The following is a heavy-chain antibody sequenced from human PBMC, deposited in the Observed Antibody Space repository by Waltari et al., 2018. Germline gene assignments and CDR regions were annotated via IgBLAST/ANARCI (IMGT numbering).Heavy chain of an antibody. J-gene: IGHJ4*02. V-gene: IGHV4-39*01. D-gene: IGHD6-13*01. Sequence: QLQLQESGPGLVKPSATLSLTCTVSGGSIRSSSYYLGWIRQPPGKGLEWIGSIYYRGSTYYNPSLNRRVTISVDTSNNQFPLKLSSVTAADTALYYGARRRRVAAGRYDYWGQGTLVTVSS. CDR1: GGSIRSSSYY. CDR3: ARRRRVAAGRYDY. CDR2: IYYRGST.